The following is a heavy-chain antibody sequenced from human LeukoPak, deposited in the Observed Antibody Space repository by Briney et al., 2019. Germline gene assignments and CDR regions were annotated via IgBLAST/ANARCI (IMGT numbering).Heavy chain of an antibody. J-gene: IGHJ4*02. D-gene: IGHD6-19*01. V-gene: IGHV3-48*04. CDR2: IDKSGNTI. Sequence: PGGSLRLSCADPGFTLSTASMNWVRQAPGQGLEWISYIDKSGNTIYYADSVKGRFTISRDSAKNSLYLQMNSLRAEDTAVYYCARDDSSGWYKVRYWGQGTLVTVSS. CDR1: GFTLSTAS. CDR3: ARDDSSGWYKVRY.